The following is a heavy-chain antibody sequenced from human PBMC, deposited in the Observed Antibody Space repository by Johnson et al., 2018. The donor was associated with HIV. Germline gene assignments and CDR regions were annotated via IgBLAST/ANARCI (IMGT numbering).Heavy chain of an antibody. J-gene: IGHJ3*02. Sequence: VQLVESGGGLVQPGGSLRLSCVASGFTVSSNHMTWVRQAPGKGLEWVSVIYSGGSTDYADSLKGRFTISSDNSKNTLYLQMNSLRAEDTAVYYCARGRGPRGAFDIWGQGTMVTVSS. CDR2: IYSGGST. V-gene: IGHV3-66*02. CDR3: ARGRGPRGAFDI. CDR1: GFTVSSNH. D-gene: IGHD3-16*01.